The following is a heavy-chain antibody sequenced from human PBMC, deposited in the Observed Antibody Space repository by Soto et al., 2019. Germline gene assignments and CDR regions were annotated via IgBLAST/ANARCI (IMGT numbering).Heavy chain of an antibody. CDR1: GFSLSTSGVG. V-gene: IGHV2-5*02. CDR3: AHRGYYYDSSGYYSAAEYFQH. J-gene: IGHJ1*01. D-gene: IGHD3-22*01. Sequence: SGPTLVNPTQTLTLTCTFSGFSLSTSGVGVGWIRQPPGKALEWLALIYWDDDKRYSPSLKSRLTITKDTSKNQVVLTMTNMDPVYTATYYCAHRGYYYDSSGYYSAAEYFQHWGQGTLVTVSS. CDR2: IYWDDDK.